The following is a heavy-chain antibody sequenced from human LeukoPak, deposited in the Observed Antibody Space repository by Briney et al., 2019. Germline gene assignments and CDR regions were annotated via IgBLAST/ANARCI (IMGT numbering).Heavy chain of an antibody. CDR2: ISGSGGST. J-gene: IGHJ6*04. D-gene: IGHD3-10*02. CDR1: GFIFSYYG. V-gene: IGHV3-23*01. CDR3: AELGITMIGGV. Sequence: PGGSLRLSCAASGFIFSYYGMSWVRQAPGKGLEWVSAISGSGGSTYYADSVKGRFTISRDNAKNSLYLQMNSLRAEDTAVYYCAELGITMIGGVWGKGTTVTISS.